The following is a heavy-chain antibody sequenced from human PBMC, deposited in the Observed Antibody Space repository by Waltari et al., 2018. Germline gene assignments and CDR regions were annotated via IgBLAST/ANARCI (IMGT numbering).Heavy chain of an antibody. D-gene: IGHD3-10*01. J-gene: IGHJ5*02. V-gene: IGHV4-38-2*01. CDR3: ARRGTTMVQGVNWFDP. CDR1: GYSISSGYY. Sequence: QVQLQESGPGLVKPSETLSLTCAVSGYSISSGYYWGWIRQPPGKGLEWIGSIYHSGSTSYHPSLKRRVTISVDTSKNQFSLKLSSVTAADTAVYYCARRGTTMVQGVNWFDPWGQGTLVTVSS. CDR2: IYHSGST.